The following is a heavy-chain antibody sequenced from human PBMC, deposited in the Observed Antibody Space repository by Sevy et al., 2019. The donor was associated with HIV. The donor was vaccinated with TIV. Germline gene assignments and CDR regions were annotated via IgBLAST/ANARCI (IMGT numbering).Heavy chain of an antibody. J-gene: IGHJ4*02. CDR3: ARAYCSGGRCYSLAY. Sequence: ASVKVSCKISGYTFSTYRITWVRQAPGQGLEWMGWISPHNGDTNYAQKLQDRITMITDTSTNTAFMELTSLRSDETDVYYCARAYCSGGRCYSLAYWGQGTLVTVSS. CDR1: GYTFSTYR. D-gene: IGHD2-15*01. CDR2: ISPHNGDT. V-gene: IGHV1-18*01.